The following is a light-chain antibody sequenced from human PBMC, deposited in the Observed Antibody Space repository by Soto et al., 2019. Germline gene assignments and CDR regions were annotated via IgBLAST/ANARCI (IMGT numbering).Light chain of an antibody. CDR2: GDF. CDR3: REYSDSSRG. J-gene: IGKJ1*01. CDR1: KSISTQ. Sequence: TQMTQAPSALAASVRYGVTIIGRDSKSISTQLAWYQQKPGMAPKLLISGDFSLESGVPSRFSGSGSGTEFALTISILQPDDFTPYCCREYSDSSRGFGPGIKADIK. V-gene: IGKV1-5*02.